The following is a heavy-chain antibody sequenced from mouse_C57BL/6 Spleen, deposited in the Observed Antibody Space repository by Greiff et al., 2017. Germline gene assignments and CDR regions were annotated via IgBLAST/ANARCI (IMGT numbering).Heavy chain of an antibody. CDR2: ISSGGSYT. Sequence: EVQVVESGGDLVKPGGSLKLSCAASGFTFSSYGMSWVRQTPDKRLEWVATISSGGSYTYYPDSVTGRFTISKDNAKNTLYLQMSSLKSEDTAMYYCARHPRNYEYYFDYWGQGTTLTVSS. J-gene: IGHJ2*01. CDR1: GFTFSSYG. V-gene: IGHV5-6*01. CDR3: ARHPRNYEYYFDY. D-gene: IGHD2-4*01.